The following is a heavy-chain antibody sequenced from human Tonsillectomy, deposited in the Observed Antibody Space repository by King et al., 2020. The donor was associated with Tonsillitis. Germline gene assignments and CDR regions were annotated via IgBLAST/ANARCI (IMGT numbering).Heavy chain of an antibody. Sequence: VQLQQWGAGLLKPSETLSLTCAVYGGSFSGYYWSWIRQPPGKGLEWIGEINHRGSTSYNPSLESLVTISVDTSKNQFSLKLSSVTAADTAVYYCARTRYYYDSSGFLYWGQGTLVTVSS. CDR3: ARTRYYYDSSGFLY. CDR2: INHRGST. D-gene: IGHD3-22*01. V-gene: IGHV4-34*01. J-gene: IGHJ4*02. CDR1: GGSFSGYY.